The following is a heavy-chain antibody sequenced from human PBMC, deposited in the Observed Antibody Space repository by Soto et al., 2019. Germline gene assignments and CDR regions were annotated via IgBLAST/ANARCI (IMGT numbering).Heavy chain of an antibody. CDR1: GYTFTSYG. D-gene: IGHD3-3*01. CDR2: ISAYNGNT. J-gene: IGHJ5*02. Sequence: QVQLVQSGAEVKKPGASVKVSCKASGYTFTSYGISWVRQAPGQGLEWMGWISAYNGNTNYAQKLQGRVTMTTDTSTSSAYMELRSMRFDDTTLYYCAREDYDFWSGYLWFDPWGQGTLVTVSS. V-gene: IGHV1-18*04. CDR3: AREDYDFWSGYLWFDP.